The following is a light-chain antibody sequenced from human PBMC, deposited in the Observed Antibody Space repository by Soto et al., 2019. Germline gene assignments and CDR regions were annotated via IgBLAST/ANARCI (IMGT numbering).Light chain of an antibody. J-gene: IGLJ2*01. V-gene: IGLV1-44*01. CDR2: RDH. CDR3: AAWDDSLNGYVV. CDR1: RYNIGSNT. Sequence: QSVLTQPPSASGTPGQRFTISCSGSRYNIGSNTVNWYQQVPGTAPRLLIHRDHQRPSGVPDRFSGSKSGTSASLAISGLQSEDEADYYCAAWDDSLNGYVVFGGGTKLTVL.